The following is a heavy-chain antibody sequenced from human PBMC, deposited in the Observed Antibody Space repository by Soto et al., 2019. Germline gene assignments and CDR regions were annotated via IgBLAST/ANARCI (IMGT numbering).Heavy chain of an antibody. Sequence: GRSLRLSCAASGFTFSSYAMHWVRQAPGKGQEWVAVISYDGSNKYYADSVKGRFTISRDNSKNTLYLQMNSLRAEDTAVYYCARDSYDFWSGYYSDGMDVWGQGTTVTVSS. CDR1: GFTFSSYA. CDR3: ARDSYDFWSGYYSDGMDV. V-gene: IGHV3-30-3*01. CDR2: ISYDGSNK. J-gene: IGHJ6*02. D-gene: IGHD3-3*01.